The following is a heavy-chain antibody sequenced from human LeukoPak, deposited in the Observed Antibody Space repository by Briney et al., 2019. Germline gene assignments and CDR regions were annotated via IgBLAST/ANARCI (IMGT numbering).Heavy chain of an antibody. V-gene: IGHV3-30*18. D-gene: IGHD1-26*01. Sequence: GRSLRLSCAASGFTFSSYGMHWVRQAPGKGLEWVAVISYDGSNKYYADSVKGRFTISRDNSKNTLYLQMNSLRAEDTAVYYCAKAMSGSYSDYWGQGTLVTVSS. CDR2: ISYDGSNK. CDR3: AKAMSGSYSDY. J-gene: IGHJ4*02. CDR1: GFTFSSYG.